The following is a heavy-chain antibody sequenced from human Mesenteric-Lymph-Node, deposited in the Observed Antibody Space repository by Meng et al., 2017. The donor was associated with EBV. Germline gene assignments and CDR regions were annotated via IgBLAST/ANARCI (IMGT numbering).Heavy chain of an antibody. D-gene: IGHD3-22*01. CDR2: IYHNGNT. J-gene: IGHJ4*02. CDR3: ARADSSGPWHFDY. CDR1: SGSIISSNW. V-gene: IGHV4-4*02. Sequence: QVQLQASGPGLVKPSGTLSLTCAVSSGSIISSNWWSWVRQPPGKGLEWIGEIYHNGNTNYNPSLKSRVTISVDKAKNQFSLKLNSVTAADTAVYYCARADSSGPWHFDYWGQGTLVTVSS.